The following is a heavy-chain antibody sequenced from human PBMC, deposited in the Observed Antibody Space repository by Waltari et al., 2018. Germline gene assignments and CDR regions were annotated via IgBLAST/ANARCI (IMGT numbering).Heavy chain of an antibody. CDR2: IYYSGGT. CDR3: ARERGVGYCSSTSCYLGGYYYMDV. D-gene: IGHD2-2*01. J-gene: IGHJ6*03. CDR1: GGSISSYY. Sequence: QVQLQESGSGLVKPSETLSLTCTVSGGSISSYYWSWIRQPPGKGLEWSGYIYYSGGTNYHPSLKSRVTISVDTSKNQFSLKLSSVTAADTAVYYCARERGVGYCSSTSCYLGGYYYMDVWGKGTTVTVSS. V-gene: IGHV4-59*01.